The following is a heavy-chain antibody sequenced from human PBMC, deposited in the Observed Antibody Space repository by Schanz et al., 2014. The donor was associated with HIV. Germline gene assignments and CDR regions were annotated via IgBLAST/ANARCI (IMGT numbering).Heavy chain of an antibody. CDR1: GFTFDDYD. CDR3: AKDRRGGYQFLYGLDV. CDR2: ISGSGDIT. Sequence: EVQLVESGGGLVQPGRSLRLSCEASGFTFDDYDMHWVRQAPGKGLEWVSAISGSGDITYYADSVKGRFTISRDNSKNTVYLQMNRLRAEDTAVYYCAKDRRGGYQFLYGLDVWGQGTTVTVSS. J-gene: IGHJ6*02. D-gene: IGHD2-2*01. V-gene: IGHV3-23*04.